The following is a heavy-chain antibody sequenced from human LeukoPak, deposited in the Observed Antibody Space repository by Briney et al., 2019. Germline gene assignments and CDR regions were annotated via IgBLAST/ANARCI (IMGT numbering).Heavy chain of an antibody. V-gene: IGHV3-21*01. J-gene: IGHJ4*02. CDR2: ISSSSSYI. CDR1: GFIFSSYS. D-gene: IGHD2/OR15-2a*01. Sequence: GGSLRLSCAASGFIFSSYSMNWVRQAPGKGLEWVSSISSSSSYIYYADSVKGRLTISSDNAKNSLYLQMNSLRAEDTAVYYCLSEDVASHYWGQGTLVTVSS. CDR3: LSEDVASHY.